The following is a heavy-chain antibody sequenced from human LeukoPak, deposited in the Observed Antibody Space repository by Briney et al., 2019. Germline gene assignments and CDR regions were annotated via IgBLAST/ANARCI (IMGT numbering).Heavy chain of an antibody. Sequence: SVKVSCKASGGTFSSYTISWVRQAPGQGLEWMGRIIPILGIANYAQTFQGRVTITPDKSTSTAYIELSSLRSEDTAVYYCARQVVPACLDPWGQGTLVTVSS. CDR2: IIPILGIA. CDR1: GGTFSSYT. V-gene: IGHV1-69*02. J-gene: IGHJ5*02. CDR3: ARQVVPACLDP. D-gene: IGHD2-2*01.